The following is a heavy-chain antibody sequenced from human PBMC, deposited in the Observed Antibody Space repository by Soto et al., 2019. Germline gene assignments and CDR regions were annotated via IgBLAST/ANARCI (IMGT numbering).Heavy chain of an antibody. CDR2: IYYSGST. CDR1: GGSISSSSYY. V-gene: IGHV4-39*01. Sequence: LSLTCTVSGGSISSSSYYWGWIRQPPGKGLEWIGSIYYSGSTYYNPSLKSRVTISVDTSKNQFSLKLSSVTAADTAVYYCARFQHPAYFDYWGQGTPVTVSS. CDR3: ARFQHPAYFDY. J-gene: IGHJ4*02.